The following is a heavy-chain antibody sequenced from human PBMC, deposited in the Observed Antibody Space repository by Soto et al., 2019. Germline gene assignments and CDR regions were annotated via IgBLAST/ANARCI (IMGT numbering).Heavy chain of an antibody. J-gene: IGHJ4*01. CDR2: IYHSGST. Sequence: XETLSLTCAVAGGSISSSNWWSWVRQPPVKGLEWIGEIYHSGSTNYNPSLKSRVTISVDKSKNQFSLKLSSVTAADTAVYYSARDQRYYGSGSYRYFDYWGHGTLVNVSS. CDR1: GGSISSSNW. D-gene: IGHD3-10*01. CDR3: ARDQRYYGSGSYRYFDY. V-gene: IGHV4-4*02.